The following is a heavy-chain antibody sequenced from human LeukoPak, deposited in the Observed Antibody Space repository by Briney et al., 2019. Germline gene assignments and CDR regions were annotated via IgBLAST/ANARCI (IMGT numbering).Heavy chain of an antibody. CDR1: GYTFTSYF. CDR2: IIPIFGTA. V-gene: IGHV1-69*06. CDR3: ARDLGWEENWFDP. Sequence: GASVKVSCKASGYTFTSYFMHWVRQAPGQGLEWMGGIIPIFGTANYAQKFRGRVTITADKSTRTAYMELSSLRSDDTAVYYCARDLGWEENWFDPWGQGTLVTVSS. J-gene: IGHJ5*02. D-gene: IGHD1-26*01.